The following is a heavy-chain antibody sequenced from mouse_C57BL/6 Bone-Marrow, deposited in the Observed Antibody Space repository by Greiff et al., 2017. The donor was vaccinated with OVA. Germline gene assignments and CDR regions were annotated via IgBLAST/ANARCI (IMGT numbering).Heavy chain of an antibody. Sequence: QVQLKQSGAELARPGASVKLSCKASGYTFTSYGISWVKQRTGQGLEWIGEIYPRSGNTYYNEKFKGKATLTADKSSSTAYMELRSLTSEDSAVYFCARLAMVKAFDYWGQGTTLTVSS. CDR1: GYTFTSYG. D-gene: IGHD2-2*01. J-gene: IGHJ2*01. CDR3: ARLAMVKAFDY. CDR2: IYPRSGNT. V-gene: IGHV1-81*01.